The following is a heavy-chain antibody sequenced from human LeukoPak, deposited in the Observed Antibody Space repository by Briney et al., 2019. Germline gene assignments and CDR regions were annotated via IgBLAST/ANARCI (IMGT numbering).Heavy chain of an antibody. J-gene: IGHJ4*02. CDR3: ARDRRGSRRIFDGYDY. CDR2: INPNSGGT. D-gene: IGHD6-13*01. CDR1: GYTFTNYG. V-gene: IGHV1-2*04. Sequence: ASVKVSCKASGYTFTNYGISWVRQAPGQGLEWMGWINPNSGGTNYAQKFQGWVTMTRDTSISTAYMELSRLRSDDTAVYYCARDRRGSRRIFDGYDYWGQGTLVTVSS.